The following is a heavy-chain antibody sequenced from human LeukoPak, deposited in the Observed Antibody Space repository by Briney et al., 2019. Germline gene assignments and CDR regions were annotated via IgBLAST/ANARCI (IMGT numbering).Heavy chain of an antibody. J-gene: IGHJ4*02. V-gene: IGHV1-2*02. CDR3: ARGGSYYPYYFDY. CDR1: GYTFTGYY. CDR2: INPNSGGT. D-gene: IGHD1-26*01. Sequence: ASVTVSCKASGYTFTGYYMHWVRQAPGQGLEWMGWINPNSGGTNYAQKFQGRVTMTRDTSISTAYMELSRLRSDDTAVYYCARGGSYYPYYFDYWGQGTLVTVSS.